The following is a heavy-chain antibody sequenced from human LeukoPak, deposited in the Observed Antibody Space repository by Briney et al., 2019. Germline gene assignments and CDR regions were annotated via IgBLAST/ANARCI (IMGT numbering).Heavy chain of an antibody. J-gene: IGHJ4*02. D-gene: IGHD3-10*01. CDR3: AKDRGSGSSYPYYFDY. CDR2: IRYDATTK. V-gene: IGHV3-30*02. Sequence: PGGSLRLSCAASGFTFSSYGMHWVRQAPGKGLEWVAFIRYDATTKYYADSVKGRFTISRDNSKSTLYLQMNSLRAGDTAVYYCAKDRGSGSSYPYYFDYWGQGTLVTVSS. CDR1: GFTFSSYG.